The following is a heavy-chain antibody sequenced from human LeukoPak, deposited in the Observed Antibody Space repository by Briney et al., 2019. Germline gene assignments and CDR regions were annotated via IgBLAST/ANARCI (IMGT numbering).Heavy chain of an antibody. V-gene: IGHV7-4-1*02. J-gene: IGHJ4*02. CDR2: INTNTGNP. Sequence: ASVKVSCKASGYTFTSYAMNWVRQAPGQGLEWMGWINTNTGNPTYAQGFTGRFVFSLDTSVSTAYLQISSLKAEDTALYYCARGGSGGKDSSDFDYWGQGTLVTVSS. D-gene: IGHD3-10*01. CDR3: ARGGSGGKDSSDFDY. CDR1: GYTFTSYA.